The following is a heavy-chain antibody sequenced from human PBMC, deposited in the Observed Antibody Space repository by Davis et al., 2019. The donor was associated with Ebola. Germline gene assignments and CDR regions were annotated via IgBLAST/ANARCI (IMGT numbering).Heavy chain of an antibody. D-gene: IGHD2-15*01. CDR1: GFTFSSYG. CDR2: ISYDGSNK. J-gene: IGHJ6*04. V-gene: IGHV3-30*18. CDR3: AKDGPERLYCSGGSCYYYGMDV. Sequence: GGSLRLSCAASGFTFSSYGMHWVRQAPGKGLEWVAVISYDGSNKYYADSVKGRFTISRDNSKNTLYLQMNSLRAEDTAVYYCAKDGPERLYCSGGSCYYYGMDVWGKGTTVTVSS.